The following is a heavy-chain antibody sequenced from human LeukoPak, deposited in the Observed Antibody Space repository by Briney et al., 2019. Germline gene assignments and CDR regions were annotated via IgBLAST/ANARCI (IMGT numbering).Heavy chain of an antibody. CDR3: AKGAASSGYTYVAN. CDR1: AFTFRTYA. V-gene: IGHV3-23*01. Sequence: GGSLRLSCAASAFTFRTYAMIWVRQAPGKGLEWVSTVSGSGGSTYYADSAKGRCTISRDNSNNTLYLQMNSLRAEDTAVYCCAKGAASSGYTYVANWGQGTLVTVCS. D-gene: IGHD5-18*01. J-gene: IGHJ4*02. CDR2: VSGSGGST.